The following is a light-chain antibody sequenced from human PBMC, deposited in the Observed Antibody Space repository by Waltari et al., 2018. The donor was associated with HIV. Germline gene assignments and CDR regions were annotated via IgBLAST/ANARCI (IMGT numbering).Light chain of an antibody. V-gene: IGLV3-21*02. J-gene: IGLJ3*02. Sequence: SYVLTQPPSVSVAPGQTARITCGGDNIGTKRGHWYQQNPGPAPGLGVYDDRDRPSGIPWRFSGSNSGNTATLTVSRVEVGDEADYYCQVWDGSSDHWVFGGGTKLTVL. CDR1: NIGTKR. CDR3: QVWDGSSDHWV. CDR2: DDR.